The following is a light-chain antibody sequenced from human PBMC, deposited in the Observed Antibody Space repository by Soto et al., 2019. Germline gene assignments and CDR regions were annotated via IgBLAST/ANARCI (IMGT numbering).Light chain of an antibody. V-gene: IGLV2-23*01. J-gene: IGLJ2*01. CDR3: CSYAGINNLVL. Sequence: QSALTQPASVSGSPGQSITISCTGSTGDVGKYNLVSWYQQHPGKAPKLVIYEGTERPSGVSNRFSGSKSGNTASLTISGLQAEDEADYYCCSYAGINNLVLFGGGTKLTVL. CDR1: TGDVGKYNL. CDR2: EGT.